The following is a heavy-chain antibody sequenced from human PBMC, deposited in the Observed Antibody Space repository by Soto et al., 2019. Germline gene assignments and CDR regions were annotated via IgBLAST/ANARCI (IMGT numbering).Heavy chain of an antibody. J-gene: IGHJ6*02. CDR2: VYYSDGT. V-gene: IGHV4-59*01. Sequence: PSETLSLTCTVSGGSIGSYYWSWIRQPPGRGLEWIGCVYYSDGTNYNPSLKSRVTMSMDKSNNQFSLRLSSVTAADTAVYYCARTESSSWSLFYYGMDVWGQGTTVTVSS. CDR3: ARTESSSWSLFYYGMDV. D-gene: IGHD6-13*01. CDR1: GGSIGSYY.